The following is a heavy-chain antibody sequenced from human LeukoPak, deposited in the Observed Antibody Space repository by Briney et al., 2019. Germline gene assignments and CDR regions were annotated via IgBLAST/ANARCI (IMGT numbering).Heavy chain of an antibody. CDR3: ARADVLYSGCHFDY. Sequence: SETLSLTWAVYGGSFSGYYWSWIRQPPGKGLEWIGEINHSGSTNYNPSLKSRVTISVDTSKNQFSLKLSSVTAADTAVYYCARADVLYSGCHFDYWGQGTLVTVSS. CDR2: INHSGST. CDR1: GGSFSGYY. V-gene: IGHV4-34*01. J-gene: IGHJ4*02. D-gene: IGHD5-12*01.